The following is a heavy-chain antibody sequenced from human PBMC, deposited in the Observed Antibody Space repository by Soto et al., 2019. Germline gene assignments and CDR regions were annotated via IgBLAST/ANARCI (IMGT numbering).Heavy chain of an antibody. Sequence: GGSLRLSCAASGFTFSTYEMYWVRQAPGKGLEWVSYISSSSNAIYYGDSVKGRFTISRDNAKNSLHLRMSSLRAGDTAIYYCARGGSSGWFFLDYWGQGALVTVSS. V-gene: IGHV3-48*03. CDR1: GFTFSTYE. J-gene: IGHJ4*02. D-gene: IGHD6-19*01. CDR2: ISSSSNAI. CDR3: ARGGSSGWFFLDY.